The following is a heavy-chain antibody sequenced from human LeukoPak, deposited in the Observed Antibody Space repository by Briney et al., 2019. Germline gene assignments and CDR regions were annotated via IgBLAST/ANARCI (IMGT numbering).Heavy chain of an antibody. Sequence: GGSLRLSCAASGFTFTSYNMNWVRQAPGKGLEWVSSISSSSSYMYDSDSVKGRFTISRDNAKNSLYLLMNSLRAEDTAVYYCARDCERSYFPSGLPHSGYMDVWGKGTTVIVSS. D-gene: IGHD1-26*01. V-gene: IGHV3-21*01. J-gene: IGHJ6*03. CDR2: ISSSSSYM. CDR1: GFTFTSYN. CDR3: ARDCERSYFPSGLPHSGYMDV.